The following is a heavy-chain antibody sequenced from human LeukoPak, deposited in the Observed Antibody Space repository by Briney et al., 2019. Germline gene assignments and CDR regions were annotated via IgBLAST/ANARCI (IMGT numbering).Heavy chain of an antibody. CDR2: IYYSGST. D-gene: IGHD3-22*01. J-gene: IGHJ4*02. V-gene: IGHV4-39*07. CDR1: GGSISSSSYY. Sequence: SETLSLTCTVSGGSISSSSYYWGWIRQPPGKGLEWIGSIYYSGSTYYNPSLKSRVTISVDTSKNQFSLKLSSVTAADTAVYYCAARGSGYYDSSGYYFELDYWGQGTLVTVSS. CDR3: AARGSGYYDSSGYYFELDY.